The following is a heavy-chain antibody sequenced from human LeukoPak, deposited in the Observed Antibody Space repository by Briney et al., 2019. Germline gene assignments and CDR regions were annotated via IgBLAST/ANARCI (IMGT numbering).Heavy chain of an antibody. J-gene: IGHJ4*02. Sequence: GGSLRLSCATSGFTFSNHAMHWVRQATGKGLEWVSAIGTAGDTFYPGSVKGRFTISRENAKNSLSLQMNSLRAEDTAVYYCVRQQTSHGSFDYWGQGTLVTVSS. CDR2: IGTAGDT. V-gene: IGHV3-13*01. CDR1: GFTFSNHA. D-gene: IGHD1-26*01. CDR3: VRQQTSHGSFDY.